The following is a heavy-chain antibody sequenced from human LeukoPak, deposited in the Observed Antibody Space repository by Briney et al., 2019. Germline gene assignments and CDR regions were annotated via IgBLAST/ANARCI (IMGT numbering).Heavy chain of an antibody. CDR2: ISGSGGST. V-gene: IGHV3-23*01. D-gene: IGHD7-27*01. Sequence: GGSLRLSCAASGFTFSSYAMSWVRQAPGKGLEWVSAISGSGGSTYYADSVKGRFTISRDNSRNTLYLQMTSLRAEDTAVYYCARDPGDRWFFDLWGRGTLVTVSS. CDR1: GFTFSSYA. CDR3: ARDPGDRWFFDL. J-gene: IGHJ2*01.